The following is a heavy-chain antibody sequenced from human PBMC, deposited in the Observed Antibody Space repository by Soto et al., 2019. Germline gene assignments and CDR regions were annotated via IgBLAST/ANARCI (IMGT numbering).Heavy chain of an antibody. V-gene: IGHV1-3*01. CDR1: GYTFTSYA. D-gene: IGHD2-2*01. Sequence: ASVKVSCKASGYTFTSYAMHWVRQAPGQRLEWMGWINAGNGNTKYSQKFQGRVTITRDTSASTAYTELSSLRSEDTAVYYCARVVGPQLYYFDYWGQGTLVTVSS. CDR3: ARVVGPQLYYFDY. CDR2: INAGNGNT. J-gene: IGHJ4*02.